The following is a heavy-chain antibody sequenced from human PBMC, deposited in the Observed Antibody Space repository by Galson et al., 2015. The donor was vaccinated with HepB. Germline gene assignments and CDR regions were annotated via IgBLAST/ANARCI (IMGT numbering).Heavy chain of an antibody. J-gene: IGHJ6*02. V-gene: IGHV3-21*01. Sequence: SLRLSCAASGFTFSSYSMNWVRQAPGKGLEWVSSISSSSSYIYYADSVKGRFTISRDNAKNSLYLQMNSLRAEDTAVYYCAREPSGRLGYCSSTSCFSGNSGYDFHYYYGMDVWGQGTTVTVSS. CDR2: ISSSSSYI. CDR1: GFTFSSYS. D-gene: IGHD2-2*01. CDR3: AREPSGRLGYCSSTSCFSGNSGYDFHYYYGMDV.